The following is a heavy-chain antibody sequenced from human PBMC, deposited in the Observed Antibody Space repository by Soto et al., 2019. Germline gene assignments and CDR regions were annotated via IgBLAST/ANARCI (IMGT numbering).Heavy chain of an antibody. Sequence: SETLSLTCAVYGGSFSGYYWSWIRQPPGKGLEWIGEINHSGSTNYNPSLKSRVTISVDTSKNQFSLKLSSATAADTAVYYCARAHRASWYRIDYWGQGTLVTVSS. D-gene: IGHD6-13*01. V-gene: IGHV4-34*01. J-gene: IGHJ4*02. CDR2: INHSGST. CDR1: GGSFSGYY. CDR3: ARAHRASWYRIDY.